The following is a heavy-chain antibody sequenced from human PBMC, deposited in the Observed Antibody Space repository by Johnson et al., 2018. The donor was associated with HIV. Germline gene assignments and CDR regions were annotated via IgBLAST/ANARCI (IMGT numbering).Heavy chain of an antibody. Sequence: VQLVESGGGVVRPGGSLRLSCAASGFTFDDYGMSWVRQAPGKGLEWVANIKQDGSEKYYVDSVKGRFTISRDNAKNSLYLQMNSLRAEDTAVYYCARSMGYSSGYYSPYGADAFDIWGQGTMVTVSS. V-gene: IGHV3-7*03. CDR1: GFTFDDYG. CDR3: ARSMGYSSGYYSPYGADAFDI. CDR2: IKQDGSEK. D-gene: IGHD3-22*01. J-gene: IGHJ3*02.